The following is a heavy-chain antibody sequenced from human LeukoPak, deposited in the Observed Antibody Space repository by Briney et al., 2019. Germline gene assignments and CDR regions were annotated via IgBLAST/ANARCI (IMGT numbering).Heavy chain of an antibody. CDR3: ASLPSGQSGPYYYYYMDV. CDR2: SYYSGST. D-gene: IGHD6-19*01. Sequence: SETLSLTCSVSGASISDNGFYWGWIRQPPGKGLQWIGSSYYSGSTYYNPSLKSRVTISLDTSKNQFSLKLSSVTAADTAVYFCASLPSGQSGPYYYYYMDVWGKGTTVTVSS. J-gene: IGHJ6*03. V-gene: IGHV4-39*07. CDR1: GASISDNGFY.